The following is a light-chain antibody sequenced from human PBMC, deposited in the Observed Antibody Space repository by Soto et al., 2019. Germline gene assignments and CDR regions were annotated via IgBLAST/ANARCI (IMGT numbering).Light chain of an antibody. Sequence: QSALTQPASVSGSPGQSIAISCTGTSSDVGGYDYVSWYQQQPDKAPKLLIYDVTQRPSGVSNRFSGSKSGNTASLTISGLQAEDEADYYCSSHTSGSTRVFGTGTKLTVL. CDR1: SSDVGGYDY. V-gene: IGLV2-14*01. J-gene: IGLJ1*01. CDR2: DVT. CDR3: SSHTSGSTRV.